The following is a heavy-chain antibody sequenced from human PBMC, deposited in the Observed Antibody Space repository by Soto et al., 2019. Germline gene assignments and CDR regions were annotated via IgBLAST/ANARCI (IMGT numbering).Heavy chain of an antibody. CDR3: ATERYWSFEY. CDR2: LKPDGSDK. J-gene: IGHJ4*02. CDR1: GFIFSDFW. Sequence: GGSLRLSCVASGFIFSDFWMSWVRQAPGRGLEWVANLKPDGSDKYYVDSVRGRFTISRDNAKDSLYLQLSSLRAEDTAVYYCATERYWSFEYWGQGALVTVSS. V-gene: IGHV3-7*01. D-gene: IGHD2-8*02.